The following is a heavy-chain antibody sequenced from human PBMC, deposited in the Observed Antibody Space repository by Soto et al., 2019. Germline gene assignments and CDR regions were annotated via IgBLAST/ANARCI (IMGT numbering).Heavy chain of an antibody. D-gene: IGHD1-26*01. CDR2: IKQDGSEK. V-gene: IGHV3-7*01. Sequence: EVQLVESGGGLVQPGGSLRLSCAASGFTFSSYWMSWVRQAPGKGLEWVANIKQDGSEKYYVDSVKGRFTISRDNAKNSLYLQMNSLRAEDTAVYYCAREGPAPIVGAIDYWGQGTLVTVSS. J-gene: IGHJ4*02. CDR1: GFTFSSYW. CDR3: AREGPAPIVGAIDY.